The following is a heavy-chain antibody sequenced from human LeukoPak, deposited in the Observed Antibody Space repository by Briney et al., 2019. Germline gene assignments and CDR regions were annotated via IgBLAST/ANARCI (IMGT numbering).Heavy chain of an antibody. CDR2: IRHREYGGTA. V-gene: IGHV3-49*03. CDR3: ARERAGDVDY. J-gene: IGHJ4*02. CDR1: GFSFGVVA. Sequence: GVLRLSCATSGFSFGVVAMDWIRQAPGKGLEWVGFIRHREYGGTAEYAASVNCRFAISRDDSKSIVYLQMNDLRTEDTGVYYCARERAGDVDYWGLGTLVTVSS.